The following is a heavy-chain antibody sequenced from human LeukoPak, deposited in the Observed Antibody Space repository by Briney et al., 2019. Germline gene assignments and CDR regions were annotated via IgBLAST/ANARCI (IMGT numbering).Heavy chain of an antibody. Sequence: PGGPLRLSCAASGLTFSDYWMSWVRQAPGKGLEWVANIKEDGSEKYYVDSVKGRFTISRDNARNSLYLQMNSLRAEDTAVYYCASGRQLGYWGQGTLVTVSS. CDR1: GLTFSDYW. CDR3: ASGRQLGY. CDR2: IKEDGSEK. D-gene: IGHD6-13*01. V-gene: IGHV3-7*01. J-gene: IGHJ4*02.